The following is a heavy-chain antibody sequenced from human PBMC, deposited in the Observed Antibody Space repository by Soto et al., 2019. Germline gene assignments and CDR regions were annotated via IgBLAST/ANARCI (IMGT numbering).Heavy chain of an antibody. CDR3: ARIFGAGWSGGFRYYGMDV. J-gene: IGHJ6*02. D-gene: IGHD6-19*01. CDR2: IFPTEEK. V-gene: IGHV2-26*01. Sequence: QVTLKESGPVLVKTTETLTLTCAVSGFSFGNGGMGVTWIRQTPGRALEWLAHIFPTEEKSYSTTLKNRLVISKDTSRGQVVLTVTNVNPLDTATYYCARIFGAGWSGGFRYYGMDVWGHGIAVTLSS. CDR1: GFSFGNGGMG.